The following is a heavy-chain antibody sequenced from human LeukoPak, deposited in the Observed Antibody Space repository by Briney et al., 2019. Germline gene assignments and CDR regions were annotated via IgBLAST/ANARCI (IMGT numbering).Heavy chain of an antibody. V-gene: IGHV4-4*02. D-gene: IGHD6-13*01. Sequence: PSGTLSLTCDVSGDSVTSSNWWSWVRPPPGQGLEWIGEVYHSGRTNYNPSLTSRVTISLDKSNNQISLNLSSVTAADTAVYFCARSRAAAGTRDFDYWGQGNQVTVPS. CDR1: GDSVTSSNW. CDR2: VYHSGRT. CDR3: ARSRAAAGTRDFDY. J-gene: IGHJ4*02.